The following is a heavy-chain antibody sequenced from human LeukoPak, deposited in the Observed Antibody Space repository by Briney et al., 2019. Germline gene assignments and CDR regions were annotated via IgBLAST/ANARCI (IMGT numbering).Heavy chain of an antibody. CDR1: GGTFSSYA. J-gene: IGHJ4*02. CDR3: ARSYCTNGVCYNYFDY. Sequence: SAKVFCKASGGTFSSYAISWVRQAPGQGLEWMGGIIPIFGTANYAQKFQGRVTITADESTSTAYMELSSLRSEDTAVYYCARSYCTNGVCYNYFDYWGQGTLVTVSS. V-gene: IGHV1-69*13. CDR2: IIPIFGTA. D-gene: IGHD2-8*01.